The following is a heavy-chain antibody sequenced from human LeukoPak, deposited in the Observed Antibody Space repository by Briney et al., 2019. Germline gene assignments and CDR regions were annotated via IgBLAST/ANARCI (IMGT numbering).Heavy chain of an antibody. CDR2: ISGSADAT. D-gene: IGHD6-13*01. Sequence: GGSLRLSCAASGFIFSSYAMNWVRQAPGKGLEWVSGISGSADATFYADPVKGRFTISRDNSKNTLYLQMNSLRGDDTAVYYCAKYVTPPGTYYYGLDVWGQGTTVTVSS. V-gene: IGHV3-23*01. CDR1: GFIFSSYA. CDR3: AKYVTPPGTYYYGLDV. J-gene: IGHJ6*02.